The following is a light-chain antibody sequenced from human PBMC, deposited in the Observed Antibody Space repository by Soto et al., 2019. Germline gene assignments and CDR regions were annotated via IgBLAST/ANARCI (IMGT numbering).Light chain of an antibody. J-gene: IGKJ1*01. CDR2: GAS. V-gene: IGKV3-15*01. CDR1: QSISGT. CDR3: QQYNNWPWT. Sequence: EVVITQSPATLSVSPVVRATLSGSASQSISGTLALYQQKPGQAPRLLIYGASTRATSFPARFSGSGSGTDFTLTISSLQSEDFAVYYCQQYNNWPWTFGQGTKVDIK.